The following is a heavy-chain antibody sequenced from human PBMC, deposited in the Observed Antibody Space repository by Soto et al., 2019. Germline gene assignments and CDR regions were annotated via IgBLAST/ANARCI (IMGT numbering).Heavy chain of an antibody. V-gene: IGHV1-18*04. CDR3: ARGQIQSDFDY. CDR2: ISAYNDNT. Sequence: QVQLVQSGAEVRNPGASVKVSCKASGYTFTSYGLNWVRQAPGQGLEWMGWISAYNDNTYYAQKVQGRVILTIDTSTSTGSMELRSLISDDTAGYYCARGQIQSDFDYWGQGSLVTVSS. J-gene: IGHJ4*01. D-gene: IGHD3-3*01. CDR1: GYTFTSYG.